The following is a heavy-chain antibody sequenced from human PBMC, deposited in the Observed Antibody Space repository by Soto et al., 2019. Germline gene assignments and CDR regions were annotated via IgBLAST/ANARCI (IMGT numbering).Heavy chain of an antibody. J-gene: IGHJ3*02. CDR1: GFTFSSYA. CDR2: ISYDGSNK. CDR3: ARDRRYCSSTSCYRGGGPFDI. V-gene: IGHV3-30-3*01. D-gene: IGHD2-2*01. Sequence: QVQLVESGGGVVQPGGSLRLSCAASGFTFSSYAMHWVRQAPGKGLEWVAVISYDGSNKYYADSVKGRFTISSDNSKNTLYLQIHSLRAEDTAVYYCARDRRYCSSTSCYRGGGPFDIWGQGTMVTVSS.